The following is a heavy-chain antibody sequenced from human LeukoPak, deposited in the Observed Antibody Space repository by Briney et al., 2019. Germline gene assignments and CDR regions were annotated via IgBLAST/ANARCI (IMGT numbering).Heavy chain of an antibody. J-gene: IGHJ4*02. V-gene: IGHV4-59*01. CDR3: ARGNDYGDYRGVHFDY. D-gene: IGHD4-17*01. Sequence: SETLSLTCTVSGGSISSYYWSWIRQPRGKGLEWIGYIYYSGSTNYNPSLKSRVTISVDTSKNQFSLKLSSVTAADTAVYYCARGNDYGDYRGVHFDYWGQGTLVTVSS. CDR1: GGSISSYY. CDR2: IYYSGST.